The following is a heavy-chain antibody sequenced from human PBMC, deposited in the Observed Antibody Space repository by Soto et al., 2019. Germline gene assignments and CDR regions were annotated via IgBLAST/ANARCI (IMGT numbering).Heavy chain of an antibody. CDR2: IRSKANSYAT. D-gene: IGHD2-21*01. V-gene: IGHV3-73*02. CDR1: GFTFSGSA. Sequence: EVQLVESGGGLVQPGGSLKLSCAASGFTFSGSAMHWVRQASGKGLEWVGRIRSKANSYATAYAASVKGRFTISRDDSKNTAYLQLNSLKTEDTAVYYCTRPACGGTNYWGQGTLVTVSS. J-gene: IGHJ4*02. CDR3: TRPACGGTNY.